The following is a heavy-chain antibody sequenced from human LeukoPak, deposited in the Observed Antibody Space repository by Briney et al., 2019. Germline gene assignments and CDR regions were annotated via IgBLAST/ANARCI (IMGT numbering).Heavy chain of an antibody. CDR1: GGSFSGYY. D-gene: IGHD6-19*01. CDR2: INHSGST. Sequence: SETLSLTCAVYGGSFSGYYWSWIRQPPGKGLEWIGEINHSGSTNYNPSLKSRVTISVDTSKNQFSLKLSSVTAADTAVYYCARRRGWYFDYWGPGTLVTVSS. CDR3: ARRRGWYFDY. J-gene: IGHJ4*02. V-gene: IGHV4-34*01.